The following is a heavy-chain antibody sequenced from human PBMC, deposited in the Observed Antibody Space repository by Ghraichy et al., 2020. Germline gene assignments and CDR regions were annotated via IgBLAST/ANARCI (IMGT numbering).Heavy chain of an antibody. J-gene: IGHJ4*02. Sequence: GGSLRLSCAASGFTFSDYYMSWIRQAPGKGLEWVSYIRSSSSYTNYADSVKGRFTISRDNAKNSLSLQMNSLRAEDTAVYYCARGFRSQTGLIDYWGQGTLVFFSS. D-gene: IGHD1-14*01. CDR3: ARGFRSQTGLIDY. CDR1: GFTFSDYY. V-gene: IGHV3-11*05. CDR2: IRSSSSYT.